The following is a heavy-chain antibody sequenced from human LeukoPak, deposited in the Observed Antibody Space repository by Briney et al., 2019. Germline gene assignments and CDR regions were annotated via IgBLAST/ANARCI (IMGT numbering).Heavy chain of an antibody. CDR1: GGSISSGDYY. Sequence: SETLSLTCTVSGGSISSGDYYWSWIRQPPGKGLEWVGYIYYSGSTYYNPSLKSRATISVDTSKNQFSLKLSSVTAADTAVYYCARDGTQPYDFWSGYLPPRGMDVWGQGTTVTVSS. D-gene: IGHD3-3*01. J-gene: IGHJ6*02. CDR2: IYYSGST. CDR3: ARDGTQPYDFWSGYLPPRGMDV. V-gene: IGHV4-30-4*01.